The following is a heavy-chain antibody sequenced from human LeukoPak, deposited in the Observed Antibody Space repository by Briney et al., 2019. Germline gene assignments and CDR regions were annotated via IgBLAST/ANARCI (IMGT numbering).Heavy chain of an antibody. CDR2: INPSGGST. CDR1: GYTFTGYY. Sequence: SVKVSCKASGYTFTGYYMHWVRQAPGQGLEWMGIINPSGGSTSYAQKFQGRVTMTRDTSTSTVYMELSSLRSEDTAVYYCAREPLVVPAARYGILAYYYGMDVWGQGTTVTVSS. CDR3: AREPLVVPAARYGILAYYYGMDV. J-gene: IGHJ6*02. V-gene: IGHV1-46*01. D-gene: IGHD2-2*01.